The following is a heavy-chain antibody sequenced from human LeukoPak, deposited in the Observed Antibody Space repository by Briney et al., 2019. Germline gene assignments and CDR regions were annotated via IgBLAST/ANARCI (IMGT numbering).Heavy chain of an antibody. J-gene: IGHJ4*02. V-gene: IGHV3-64D*09. CDR1: GFTFRNYA. Sequence: GGSLRLSCSASGFTFRNYAMHWVRQAPGQGLEDVSTVSNNGGSTYYADSVKGRSTISRDNSKNTLYLQMSSLRAEDTAVYYCVKDDAYYYDRRDYPHWRQGTLATVSS. CDR2: VSNNGGST. CDR3: VKDDAYYYDRRDYPH. D-gene: IGHD3-22*01.